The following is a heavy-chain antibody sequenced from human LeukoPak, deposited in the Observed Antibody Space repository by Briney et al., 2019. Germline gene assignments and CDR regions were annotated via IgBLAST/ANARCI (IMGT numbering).Heavy chain of an antibody. Sequence: PGGSLRLSCGASGFTFSDSYMSWIRQVPGKGLEWISYISSSGGTIYYADSVKGRFTISRDNAKNSLYLQMNSLRAEDTAVYYCAKEGGDWGEGYFDYWGQGTLVTVSS. CDR2: ISSSGGTI. D-gene: IGHD7-27*01. V-gene: IGHV3-11*01. J-gene: IGHJ4*02. CDR3: AKEGGDWGEGYFDY. CDR1: GFTFSDSY.